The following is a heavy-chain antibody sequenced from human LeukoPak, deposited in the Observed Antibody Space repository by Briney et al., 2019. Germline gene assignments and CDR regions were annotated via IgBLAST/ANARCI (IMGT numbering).Heavy chain of an antibody. J-gene: IGHJ4*02. V-gene: IGHV4-61*02. D-gene: IGHD3-22*01. CDR3: ARLYYYDSRSYNHPYFDS. CDR1: GGSISSGSYY. CDR2: IYTSGST. Sequence: SQTLSLTCTVSGGSISSGSYYWSWIRQPAEKGLEWIGRIYTSGSTNYNPSLESRVTISIDTSKNQFSLKLSSVTAADTAVYYCARLYYYDSRSYNHPYFDSWGQGSLVTVSS.